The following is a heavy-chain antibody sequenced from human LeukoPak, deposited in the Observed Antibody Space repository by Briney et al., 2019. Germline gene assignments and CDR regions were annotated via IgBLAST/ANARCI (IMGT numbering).Heavy chain of an antibody. Sequence: KSSETLSLTCGVYGGSFSGYYWTWVRQPPGKGLEWIGEINHIGNTNYNPSLKSRVTMSVDTSKNQFSLKLSSVTAADTAVYYCAREAGYSYGTYYSYYYMDVWDKGTTVTVSS. CDR3: AREAGYSYGTYYSYYYMDV. D-gene: IGHD5-18*01. CDR1: GGSFSGYY. CDR2: INHIGNT. V-gene: IGHV4-34*01. J-gene: IGHJ6*03.